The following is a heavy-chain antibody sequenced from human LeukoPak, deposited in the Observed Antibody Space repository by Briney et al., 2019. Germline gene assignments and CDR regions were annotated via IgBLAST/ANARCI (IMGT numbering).Heavy chain of an antibody. D-gene: IGHD1-1*01. CDR2: IHYSGSS. V-gene: IGHV4-30-4*08. CDR3: AGGSGGDYYPYYYLDV. Sequence: SQTLSLTCTVSGGSISRGDYYWSWIRHPPGKCLEWIRYIHYSGSSNYNPSLKSRVTISVDASKNQFPLELSSVTAADTGVYYCAGGSGGDYYPYYYLDVWDKGTTVTVSS. CDR1: GGSISRGDYY. J-gene: IGHJ6*03.